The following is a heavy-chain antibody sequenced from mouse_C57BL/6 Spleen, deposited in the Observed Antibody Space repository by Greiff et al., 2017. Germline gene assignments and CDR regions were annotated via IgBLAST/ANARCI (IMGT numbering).Heavy chain of an antibody. D-gene: IGHD2-1*01. J-gene: IGHJ4*01. CDR3: ARWNGNYVGYYYAMDY. CDR2: IYPGDGDT. Sequence: VQLQQSGAELVKPGASVKISCKASGYAFSSYWMNWVKQRPGKGLEWIGQIYPGDGDTNYNGKFKGKATLTADKSSRTAYMQLSSLTSEDSAVYFCARWNGNYVGYYYAMDYWGQGTSVTVAS. V-gene: IGHV1-80*01. CDR1: GYAFSSYW.